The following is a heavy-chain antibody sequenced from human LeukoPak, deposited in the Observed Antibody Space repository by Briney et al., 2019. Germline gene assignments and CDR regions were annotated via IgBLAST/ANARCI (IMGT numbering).Heavy chain of an antibody. Sequence: PSETLSLTCTVSGGSISSGSFYWSWIRQPPGKGLEWIGSIYYSGSTYYNPSLKSRVTISVDTSKNQFSLKLSSVTAADTAVYYCASSASGQQLDYWGQGTLVTVSS. D-gene: IGHD6-13*01. CDR1: GGSISSGSFY. CDR2: IYYSGST. CDR3: ASSASGQQLDY. J-gene: IGHJ4*02. V-gene: IGHV4-39*07.